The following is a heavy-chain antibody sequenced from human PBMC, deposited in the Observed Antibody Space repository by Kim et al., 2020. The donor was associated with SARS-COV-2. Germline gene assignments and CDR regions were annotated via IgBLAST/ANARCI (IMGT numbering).Heavy chain of an antibody. D-gene: IGHD6-13*01. CDR3: AKYHWYRGIAAAGNSEDY. CDR1: GFTFSSYG. Sequence: GGSLRLSCAASGFTFSSYGMHWVRQAPGKGLEWVAVISYDGSNKYYADSVKGRFTISRDNSKNTLYLQMNSLRAEDTAVYYCAKYHWYRGIAAAGNSEDYWGQGTLVTVSS. V-gene: IGHV3-30*18. J-gene: IGHJ4*02. CDR2: ISYDGSNK.